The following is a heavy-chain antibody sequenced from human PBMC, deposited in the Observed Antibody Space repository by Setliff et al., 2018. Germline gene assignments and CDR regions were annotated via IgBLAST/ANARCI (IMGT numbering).Heavy chain of an antibody. J-gene: IGHJ4*02. CDR1: GFTVSNDF. Sequence: GGSLRLSCVVSGFTVSNDFMGWVRQAPGKGLEWVSVIYNIGETHYADSVKGRFTITRDTSKNTLYLQMNSLRPEDTAVYYCARTCSGSGCYAGLESWGQGTPVTVSS. CDR3: ARTCSGSGCYAGLES. D-gene: IGHD2-15*01. V-gene: IGHV3-66*02. CDR2: IYNIGET.